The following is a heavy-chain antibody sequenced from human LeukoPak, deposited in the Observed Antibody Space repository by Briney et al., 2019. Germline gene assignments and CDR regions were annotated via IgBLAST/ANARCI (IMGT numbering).Heavy chain of an antibody. CDR1: GGTFSSYA. J-gene: IGHJ6*03. V-gene: IGHV1-69*01. Sequence: GSSVKVSCKASGGTFSSYAISWVRQAPGQGLEWMGGIIPIFGTANYAQKFQGRVTITADESTSTAYMELSSLRSEDTAVYYCARDHQPSTITMVRGVYYYMDVWGKGTTVTVSS. D-gene: IGHD3-10*01. CDR3: ARDHQPSTITMVRGVYYYMDV. CDR2: IIPIFGTA.